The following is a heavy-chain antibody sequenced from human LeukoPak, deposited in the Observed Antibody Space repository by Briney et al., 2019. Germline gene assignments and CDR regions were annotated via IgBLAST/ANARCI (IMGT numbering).Heavy chain of an antibody. J-gene: IGHJ4*02. CDR2: IYYSGNT. D-gene: IGHD1-26*01. CDR3: ARGSGSLFDS. CDR1: GGSISSYY. Sequence: SGTLSLTCTVSGGSISSYYWSWIRQPPGKGLEWIGYIYYSGNTNYNPSLKSRVTISVNTSKNQFSLKLSSVTAADTAVYYCARGSGSLFDSWGQGNLVTVSS. V-gene: IGHV4-59*01.